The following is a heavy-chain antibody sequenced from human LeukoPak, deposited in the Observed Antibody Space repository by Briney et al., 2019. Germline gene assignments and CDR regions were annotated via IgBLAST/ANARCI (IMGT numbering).Heavy chain of an antibody. D-gene: IGHD6-6*01. Sequence: ASVKVSCKASGYTFTSYDINWVRQATGQGLEWMGWMNPNSGNTGYAQKFQGRVTMTRNTSISTAYMELSSPRSEDTAVYYCARGRSIAALTTFDYWGQGTLVTVSS. CDR1: GYTFTSYD. CDR2: MNPNSGNT. V-gene: IGHV1-8*01. J-gene: IGHJ4*02. CDR3: ARGRSIAALTTFDY.